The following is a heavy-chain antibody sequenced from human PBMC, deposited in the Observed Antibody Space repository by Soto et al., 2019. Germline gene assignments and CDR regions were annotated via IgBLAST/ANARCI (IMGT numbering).Heavy chain of an antibody. Sequence: GGSLRLSCAASGFTFSSYSMNWVRQAPGKGLEWVSSISSSSSYIYYADLVKGRFTISRDNAKNSLYLQMNSLRAEDTAVYYCARDLLLWFGEFNSNYYYYGMDVWGQGTTVTVSS. V-gene: IGHV3-21*01. CDR2: ISSSSSYI. CDR3: ARDLLLWFGEFNSNYYYYGMDV. D-gene: IGHD3-10*01. CDR1: GFTFSSYS. J-gene: IGHJ6*02.